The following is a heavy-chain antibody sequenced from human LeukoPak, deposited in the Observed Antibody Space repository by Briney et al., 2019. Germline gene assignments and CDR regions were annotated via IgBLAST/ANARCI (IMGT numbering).Heavy chain of an antibody. D-gene: IGHD2-2*01. V-gene: IGHV4-39*01. CDR3: ARQRENRRYCSSTSCNHLDY. CDR2: IYYSGST. Sequence: SETLSLTCTVSGGSISSSSYYWGWIRQPPGKGLEWIGGIYYSGSTYYNPSLKSRVTISVDTSKNQFSLKLSSVTAADTAVYYCARQRENRRYCSSTSCNHLDYWGQGTLVTVSS. CDR1: GGSISSSSYY. J-gene: IGHJ4*02.